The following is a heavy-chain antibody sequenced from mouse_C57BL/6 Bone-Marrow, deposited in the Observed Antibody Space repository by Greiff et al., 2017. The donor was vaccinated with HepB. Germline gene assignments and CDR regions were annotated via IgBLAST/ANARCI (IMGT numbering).Heavy chain of an antibody. CDR1: GYSITSGYD. V-gene: IGHV3-1*01. D-gene: IGHD2-1*01. CDR3: ARASNYPYAMDY. J-gene: IGHJ4*01. Sequence: EVQVVESGPGMVKPSQSLSLTCTVTGYSITSGYDWHWIRHFPGNKLEWMGYISYSGSTNYNPSLKSRISITHDTSKNHFFLKLNSVTTEDTATYYCARASNYPYAMDYWGQGTSVTVSS. CDR2: ISYSGST.